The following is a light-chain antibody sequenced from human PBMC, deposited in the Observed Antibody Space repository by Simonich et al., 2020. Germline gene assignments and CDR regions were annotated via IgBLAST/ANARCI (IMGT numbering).Light chain of an antibody. Sequence: DIQMTQSPSSLSASVGDRVTITCRASQSISSYLNWYQQKPGKAPKLLIYAASSLQSVVPSRFSGSGSGTDFTLTISSLQPEDFATYYCQQYNSYSMYTFGQGTKLEIK. CDR1: QSISSY. V-gene: IGKV1-39*01. CDR3: QQYNSYSMYT. CDR2: AAS. J-gene: IGKJ2*01.